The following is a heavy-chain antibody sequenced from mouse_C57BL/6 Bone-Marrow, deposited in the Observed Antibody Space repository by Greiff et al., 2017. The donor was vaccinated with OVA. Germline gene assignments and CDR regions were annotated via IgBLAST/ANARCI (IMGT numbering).Heavy chain of an antibody. CDR3: ARMTYYYGSSYWYFDV. D-gene: IGHD1-1*01. Sequence: VQLQESGPGLVAPSQSLSITCTVSGFSLTSYAISWVRQPPGKGLEWLGVIWTGGGTNYNSALKSRLSISKDNSKSQVFLKMNSLQTDDTARYYCARMTYYYGSSYWYFDVWGTGTTVTVSS. CDR2: IWTGGGT. J-gene: IGHJ1*03. CDR1: GFSLTSYA. V-gene: IGHV2-9-1*01.